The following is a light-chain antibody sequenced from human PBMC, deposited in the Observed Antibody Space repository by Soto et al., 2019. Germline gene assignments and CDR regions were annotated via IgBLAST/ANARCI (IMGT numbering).Light chain of an antibody. Sequence: EIVMTQSPATLSVSPGERATLSCRASQSVSSNLAWYQQKPGQAPKLLIYGASTRATGGPARFSGSGSGTELTLTISSLQSEDFAVYYCQQYNNWPPVTFGQGTRLEIK. CDR1: QSVSSN. V-gene: IGKV3-15*01. CDR2: GAS. CDR3: QQYNNWPPVT. J-gene: IGKJ5*01.